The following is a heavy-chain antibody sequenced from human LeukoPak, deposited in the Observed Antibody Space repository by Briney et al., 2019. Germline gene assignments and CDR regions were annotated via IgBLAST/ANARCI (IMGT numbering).Heavy chain of an antibody. J-gene: IGHJ4*02. CDR1: GFTFRSHA. V-gene: IGHV3-23*01. CDR3: AKDFRIGYSAHFDY. Sequence: GGSLRLSCVGSGFTFRSHAMSWVRQAPEKGLEFVTGIYENGGTTYYANSVKGRFSISRDNPKNTLYLQMDSLRGEDTAVYYCAKDFRIGYSAHFDYWGQGALVTVSS. D-gene: IGHD2-21*01. CDR2: IYENGGTT.